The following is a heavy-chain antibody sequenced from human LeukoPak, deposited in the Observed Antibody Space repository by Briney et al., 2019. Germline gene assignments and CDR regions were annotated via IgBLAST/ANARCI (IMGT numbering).Heavy chain of an antibody. CDR1: GGSFSGYY. J-gene: IGHJ6*03. CDR3: ARRVSGNQLLPRYYYYMDV. CDR2: INHSGST. D-gene: IGHD2-2*01. Sequence: SETLSLTCAVYGGSFSGYYWSWIRQPPGKGLEWIGEINHSGSTNYNPSLKSRVTISVDTSKNQFSLKLSSVTAADTAVYYCARRVSGNQLLPRYYYYMDVWGKGTTVTVSS. V-gene: IGHV4-34*01.